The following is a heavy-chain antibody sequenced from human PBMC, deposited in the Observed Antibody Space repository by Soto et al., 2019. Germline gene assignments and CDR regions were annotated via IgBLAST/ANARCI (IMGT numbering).Heavy chain of an antibody. CDR2: IIPIFGTA. D-gene: IGHD3-22*01. Sequence: SVKVSCKASGDTFTSYGISWLRQAPGQGLEWMGGIIPIFGTANYAQKFQGRVTITADESTSTAYMELSSLRSEDTAVYYCARDPRYDSSSSDYWGQGTLVTVSS. V-gene: IGHV1-69*13. CDR1: GDTFTSYG. J-gene: IGHJ4*02. CDR3: ARDPRYDSSSSDY.